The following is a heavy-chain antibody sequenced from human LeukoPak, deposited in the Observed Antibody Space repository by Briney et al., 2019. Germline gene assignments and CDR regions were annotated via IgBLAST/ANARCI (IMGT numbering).Heavy chain of an antibody. CDR2: IKQDGSEK. Sequence: GGSLRLSCTASGFTFSNFWMGWVRQAPGKGLEWVANIKQDGSEKNCVDSVRGRFTISRDNAKNSLYLQMNSLRAEDTAVYYCGRRRGMGSLDYWGQGTLVTVSS. V-gene: IGHV3-7*03. D-gene: IGHD2-8*01. J-gene: IGHJ4*02. CDR1: GFTFSNFW. CDR3: GRRRGMGSLDY.